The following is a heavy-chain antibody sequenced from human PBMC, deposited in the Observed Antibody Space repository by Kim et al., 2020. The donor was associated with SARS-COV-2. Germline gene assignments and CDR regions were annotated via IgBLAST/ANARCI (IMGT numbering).Heavy chain of an antibody. V-gene: IGHV3-23*01. Sequence: MRDSGVGTHDAASVKGRFTISGDNSKRTLFLQMNSLRAEDTAVYYCEASDYWGQGSLVTVSS. J-gene: IGHJ4*02. CDR3: EASDY. CDR2: MRDSGVGT.